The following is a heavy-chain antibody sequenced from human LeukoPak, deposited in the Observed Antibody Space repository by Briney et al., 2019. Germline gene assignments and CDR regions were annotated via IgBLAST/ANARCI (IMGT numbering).Heavy chain of an antibody. J-gene: IGHJ5*02. D-gene: IGHD5-18*01. V-gene: IGHV1-46*03. CDR1: GYTFTSYY. CDR2: INPSGGST. Sequence: ASVKVSCKASGYTFTSYYIHWVRQAPGQGLEWMGIINPSGGSTNYAQKFQGRVTMTRDKSTSTVYMELSSLRSEDTAVYYCTRARGYSSGLDPWGQGTLVTVSS. CDR3: TRARGYSSGLDP.